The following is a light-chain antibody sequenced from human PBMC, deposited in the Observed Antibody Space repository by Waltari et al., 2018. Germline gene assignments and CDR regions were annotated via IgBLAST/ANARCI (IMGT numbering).Light chain of an antibody. CDR3: MQGTYWPYT. CDR1: QSLVHSGGNTY. V-gene: IGKV2-30*02. Sequence: DVVMTQSPLSLSVTLGQPASISCRSSQSLVHSGGNTYLPWFQQRPGQSPRRLIYKVSSRESGVPDRFSGSGSGTDFTLKISRVEAEDVGVYYCMQGTYWPYTFGQGTKLDIK. CDR2: KVS. J-gene: IGKJ2*01.